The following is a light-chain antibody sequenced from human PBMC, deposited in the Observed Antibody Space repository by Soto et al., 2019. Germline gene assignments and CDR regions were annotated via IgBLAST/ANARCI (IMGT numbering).Light chain of an antibody. V-gene: IGKV3-20*01. J-gene: IGKJ3*01. CDR2: AGS. Sequence: ESVLTQSPGTLSLSPGDRATLSCRTSQSVARSYIAWYQQKPGQAPRLLIYAGSSRATGIPDRFSASGSGTDFTLTISRLEPEDFAVYYCQQYGNSPRFTFGPGTKVDIK. CDR1: QSVARSY. CDR3: QQYGNSPRFT.